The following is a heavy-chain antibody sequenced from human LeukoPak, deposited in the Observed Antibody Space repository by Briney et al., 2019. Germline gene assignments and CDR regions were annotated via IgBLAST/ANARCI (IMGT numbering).Heavy chain of an antibody. CDR2: TSAYSGNT. Sequence: ASVKVSCKASGYTFTSHGISWVRQAPGQGLEWMGWTSAYSGNTNYAQKFQGRVTMTTDTSTTTAYMEVRSLRSDDTAVYYCARDFTDGSGSYWFDPWGQGTLVTVSS. V-gene: IGHV1-18*01. J-gene: IGHJ5*02. CDR1: GYTFTSHG. CDR3: ARDFTDGSGSYWFDP. D-gene: IGHD3-10*01.